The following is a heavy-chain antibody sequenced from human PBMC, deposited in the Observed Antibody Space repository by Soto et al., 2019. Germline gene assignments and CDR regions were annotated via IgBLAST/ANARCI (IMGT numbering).Heavy chain of an antibody. D-gene: IGHD5-18*01. J-gene: IGHJ4*02. CDR1: GYTFTSYA. CDR3: ARRLNGYLYYFDY. Sequence: QVQLVQSGAEVKKPGASVQVSCKASGYTFTSYAMHWVRQAPGQRLEWMGWINAGNGNTKDSLKFQGRVTITRDTSASTAYVERSSLRSEDTAVNYCARRLNGYLYYFDYWGQGTLVTVSS. V-gene: IGHV1-3*01. CDR2: INAGNGNT.